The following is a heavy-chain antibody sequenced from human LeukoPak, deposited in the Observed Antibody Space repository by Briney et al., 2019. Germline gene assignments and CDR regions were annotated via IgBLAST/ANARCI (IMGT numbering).Heavy chain of an antibody. CDR3: AKGGGIAAPGGDFDY. V-gene: IGHV3-23*01. D-gene: IGHD6-13*01. Sequence: PGGSLRLSCAASGFTFSIYAMSSVRQAPGKGPGWVSGISGSSSSTYFSGSVKGRFTISRDNSKNTLSLQMNSLKAEDTAVYYCAKGGGIAAPGGDFDYWGQGTLVTVSS. CDR2: ISGSSSST. J-gene: IGHJ4*02. CDR1: GFTFSIYA.